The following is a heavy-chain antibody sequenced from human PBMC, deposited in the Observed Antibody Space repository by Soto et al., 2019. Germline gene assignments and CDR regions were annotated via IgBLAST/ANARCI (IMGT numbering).Heavy chain of an antibody. D-gene: IGHD6-13*01. CDR3: ARALVNGGDY. V-gene: IGHV3-7*01. J-gene: IGHJ4*02. Sequence: EVQVVESGGGLVQPGGSLRLSCAASGFTFSNHWMTWVRQAPGKGLEWVANIKQDGSETHYVDSVKGRFTISRDNAKNSLYLQMNSRRAEDAAVYYCARALVNGGDYWGQGTLVTVSS. CDR2: IKQDGSET. CDR1: GFTFSNHW.